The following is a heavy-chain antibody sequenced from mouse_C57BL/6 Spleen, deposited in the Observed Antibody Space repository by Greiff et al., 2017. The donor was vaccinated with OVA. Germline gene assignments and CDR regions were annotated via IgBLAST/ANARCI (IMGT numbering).Heavy chain of an antibody. J-gene: IGHJ2*01. D-gene: IGHD1-1*01. V-gene: IGHV5-6*02. CDR3: ACYYGSSFNY. CDR2: ISSGGSYT. Sequence: DVKLVESGGDLVKPGGSLKLSCAASGFTFSSYGMSWVRQTPDKRLEWVATISSGGSYTYYPDSVKGRFTISRDNAKNTLYLQMSSLKSEDTAMYYCACYYGSSFNYWGQGTTLTVSS. CDR1: GFTFSSYG.